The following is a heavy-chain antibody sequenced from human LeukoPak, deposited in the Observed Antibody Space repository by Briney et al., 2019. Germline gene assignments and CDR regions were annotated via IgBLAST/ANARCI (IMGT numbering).Heavy chain of an antibody. Sequence: SVKVSCKASGGTFSSYTISWVRQAPGQGLEWMGRIIPILGIANYAQKFQGRVSITADKSTSTAYMELSSLRSEDTAVYYCAREYGSGSYYYYYGMDVWGQGTTVTVSS. CDR2: IIPILGIA. CDR1: GGTFSSYT. J-gene: IGHJ6*02. CDR3: AREYGSGSYYYYYGMDV. V-gene: IGHV1-69*04. D-gene: IGHD3-10*01.